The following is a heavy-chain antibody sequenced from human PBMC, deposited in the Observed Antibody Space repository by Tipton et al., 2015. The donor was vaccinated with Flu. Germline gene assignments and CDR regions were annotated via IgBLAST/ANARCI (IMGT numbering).Heavy chain of an antibody. V-gene: IGHV3-23*01. Sequence: SLRLSCAVSGFTLTRYGMSWVRQAPGKGLEWISGFSVSGGATFFADSVKGRFTISRDYYRNTLYLQMNCLRPDDTAVYYCAKVIPELVAGLDRWGQGTLVTVSS. D-gene: IGHD6-19*01. CDR2: FSVSGGAT. J-gene: IGHJ5*02. CDR3: AKVIPELVAGLDR. CDR1: GFTLTRYG.